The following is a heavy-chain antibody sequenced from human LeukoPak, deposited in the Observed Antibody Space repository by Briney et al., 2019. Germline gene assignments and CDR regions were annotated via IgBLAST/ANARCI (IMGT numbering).Heavy chain of an antibody. D-gene: IGHD2-15*01. CDR2: INGDGSST. CDR3: ARDQLYCSGGYCYKDY. V-gene: IGHV3-74*01. CDR1: GFPFSDSW. Sequence: GGSLRLSCAASGFPFSDSWMHWVRQTPGKALVWVARINGDGSSTHYADFVEGRFTISRDNAKNTLYLQMNSLSAEDTAVYYCARDQLYCSGGYCYKDYWGQGTLVTVSS. J-gene: IGHJ4*02.